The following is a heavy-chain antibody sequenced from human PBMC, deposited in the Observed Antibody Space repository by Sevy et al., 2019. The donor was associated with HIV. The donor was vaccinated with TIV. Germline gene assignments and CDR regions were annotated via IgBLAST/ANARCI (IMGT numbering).Heavy chain of an antibody. CDR1: GFTFSSYS. CDR2: ISSSSSYI. Sequence: GGSLRLSCAASGFTFSSYSMNWVRQAPGKGLEWVSSISSSSSYIYYADSVKGRFTISRDNAKNSLYLQMNSLRAEDTAVYYCASRLVVPADTNWFDPWGQGTLVTVSS. CDR3: ASRLVVPADTNWFDP. J-gene: IGHJ5*02. D-gene: IGHD2-2*01. V-gene: IGHV3-21*01.